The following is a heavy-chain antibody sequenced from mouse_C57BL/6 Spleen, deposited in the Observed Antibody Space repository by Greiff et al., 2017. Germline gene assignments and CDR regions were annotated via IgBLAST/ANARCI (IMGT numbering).Heavy chain of an antibody. CDR3: ARGNYLDY. CDR2: ILPGSGST. V-gene: IGHV1-9*01. Sequence: QVQLQQSGAELMKPGASVKLSCKATGYTFTGYWIEWVKQRPGHGLEWIGEILPGSGSTNHNEKFKGKATFTADTSSNTAYMQLSSLTTEDSAIXYCARGNYLDYWGQGTTLTVSS. J-gene: IGHJ2*01. CDR1: GYTFTGYW.